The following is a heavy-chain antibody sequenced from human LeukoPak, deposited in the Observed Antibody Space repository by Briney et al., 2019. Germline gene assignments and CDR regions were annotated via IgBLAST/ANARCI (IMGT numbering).Heavy chain of an antibody. V-gene: IGHV3-30*18. CDR3: AKGRVGDYFASGTYSLGY. Sequence: GGSLRLSCAASGFTFSSFGMHWVRQAPGKGLEWVAVISNDGRTKFYADSVKGRFTISRDNSKNTLYLQMNSLRAEDTAVYYCAKGRVGDYFASGTYSLGYWGQGTLVTVSS. D-gene: IGHD3-10*01. J-gene: IGHJ4*02. CDR2: ISNDGRTK. CDR1: GFTFSSFG.